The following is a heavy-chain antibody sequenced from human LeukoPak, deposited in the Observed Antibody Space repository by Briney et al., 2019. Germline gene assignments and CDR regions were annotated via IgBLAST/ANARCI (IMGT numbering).Heavy chain of an antibody. CDR1: GFTFSGYG. CDR3: AKDRWTKSRSQPSDY. Sequence: PGGSLRLSCAASGFTFSGYGMHWVREAPGKGLEWVAVVSYDGSNKYYADSVEGRFTISRDNSKNTLYLQMNTLRSEDTAVYYCAKDRWTKSRSQPSDYWGQGSLVTVSS. CDR2: VSYDGSNK. D-gene: IGHD6-6*01. J-gene: IGHJ4*02. V-gene: IGHV3-30*18.